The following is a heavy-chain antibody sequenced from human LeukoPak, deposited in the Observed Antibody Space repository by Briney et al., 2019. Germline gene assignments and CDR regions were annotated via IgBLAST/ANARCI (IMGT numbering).Heavy chain of an antibody. CDR3: ASQTPPMVKDLDY. D-gene: IGHD5-18*01. J-gene: IGHJ4*02. V-gene: IGHV3-74*01. CDR1: GFTFSSYW. CDR2: INSDGSST. Sequence: GGSLRLSCAASGFTFSSYWMHWVRQAPGKGLVWVSRINSDGSSTSYADSVKGRFTISRDNAKNTLYLQMNSLRAEDTAVYYCASQTPPMVKDLDYWGQGTLVTVSS.